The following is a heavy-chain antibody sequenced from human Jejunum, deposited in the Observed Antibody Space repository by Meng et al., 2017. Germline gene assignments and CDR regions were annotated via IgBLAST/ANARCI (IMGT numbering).Heavy chain of an antibody. D-gene: IGHD4-11*01. CDR2: INDSGST. Sequence: QVKLQQWGAGLLKPSETLSRTCAVYGGSISDYYWTWIRQPPGKGLEWIGEINDSGSTNYNPSLKSRVTISVDTSKSQFYLRVSSVTAADTAVYYCARGNEYSNYGADFWGQGTLVTVSS. CDR1: GGSISDYY. CDR3: ARGNEYSNYGADF. J-gene: IGHJ4*02. V-gene: IGHV4-34*01.